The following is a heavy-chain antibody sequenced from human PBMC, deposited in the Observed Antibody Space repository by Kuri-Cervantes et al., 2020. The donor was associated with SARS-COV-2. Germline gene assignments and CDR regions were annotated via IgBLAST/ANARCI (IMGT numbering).Heavy chain of an antibody. J-gene: IGHJ6*02. CDR3: ARDSYEDFWSGYSTIYYYYGMDV. V-gene: IGHV4-59*01. Sequence: ESLKISCTVSGGSISSYYWSWIRQPPGKGLEWIGYIYYSGSTNYNPSLKSRVTISVDTSKNQFSLKLSSVTAADTAVYYCARDSYEDFWSGYSTIYYYYGMDVWGQGTTVSLL. CDR2: IYYSGST. D-gene: IGHD3-3*01. CDR1: GGSISSYY.